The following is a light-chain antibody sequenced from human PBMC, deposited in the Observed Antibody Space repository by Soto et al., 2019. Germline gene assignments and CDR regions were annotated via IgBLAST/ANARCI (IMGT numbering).Light chain of an antibody. Sequence: QSALTQPASVSGSPGQSITISCTGTSGDIGSYNRVSWYQQPPGKAPKLIMYEVTDRPSGVSNRFSGSKSGNTASLTISGLQAEDEAEYYCSSYTNINTRACVFGTGTKVTVL. V-gene: IGLV2-14*01. CDR3: SSYTNINTRACV. J-gene: IGLJ1*01. CDR1: SGDIGSYNR. CDR2: EVT.